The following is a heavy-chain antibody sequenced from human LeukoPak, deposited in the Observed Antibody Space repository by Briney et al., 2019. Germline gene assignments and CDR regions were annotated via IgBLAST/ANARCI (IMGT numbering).Heavy chain of an antibody. CDR2: INQDGSQK. J-gene: IGHJ4*02. D-gene: IGHD6-13*01. Sequence: PGGSLRLSCAASGFTFSSYWMTWVRQSPGKGLEWVANINQDGSQKYYVDSVKGRFTISRDNAKNSLYLQMNSLRADDTAIYYCAKDAAAAGSAYYFEYWGQGTLVTVSS. V-gene: IGHV3-7*03. CDR3: AKDAAAAGSAYYFEY. CDR1: GFTFSSYW.